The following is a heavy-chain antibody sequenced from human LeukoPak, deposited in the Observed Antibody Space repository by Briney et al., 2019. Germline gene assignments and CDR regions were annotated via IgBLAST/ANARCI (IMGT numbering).Heavy chain of an antibody. J-gene: IGHJ5*02. CDR2: IIPIFGTA. Sequence: SVKVSCKASGGTFSSYAISWVRQAPGQGLEWMGGIIPIFGTANYAQKFQGRVTITADKSTSTAYMELSSLRSEDTAVYYCARGGLLWFGELPRWFDPWGQGTLATVSS. CDR3: ARGGLLWFGELPRWFDP. CDR1: GGTFSSYA. V-gene: IGHV1-69*06. D-gene: IGHD3-10*01.